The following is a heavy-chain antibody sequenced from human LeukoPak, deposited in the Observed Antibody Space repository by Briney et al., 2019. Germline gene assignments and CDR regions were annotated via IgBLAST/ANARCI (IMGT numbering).Heavy chain of an antibody. V-gene: IGHV4-4*02. D-gene: IGHD6-19*01. J-gene: IGHJ4*02. CDR1: GGSISSSNW. CDR3: ARDGYSSGWYQAPHY. CDR2: IYHSGST. Sequence: SETLSLTCAVSGGSISSSNWWGWVRQPPGKGLEWIGEIYHSGSTNYNPSLKSRVTISVDKSKNQFSLKLSSVTAADTAVYYCARDGYSSGWYQAPHYWGQGTLVTVSS.